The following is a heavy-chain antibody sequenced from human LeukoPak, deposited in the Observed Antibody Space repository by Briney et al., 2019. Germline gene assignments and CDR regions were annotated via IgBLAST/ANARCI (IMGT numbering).Heavy chain of an antibody. D-gene: IGHD3-3*02. CDR1: GGSISSDY. Sequence: PSETLSLTCTVSGGSISSDYWSWIRQPPGKGLEWIGYIHYTGSTYYNPSLKSRVTISVDTSKNQFSLKLSSVTAADTAVYYCARVSDYFDYWGQGALVTVSS. CDR2: IHYTGST. J-gene: IGHJ4*02. CDR3: ARVSDYFDY. V-gene: IGHV4-59*01.